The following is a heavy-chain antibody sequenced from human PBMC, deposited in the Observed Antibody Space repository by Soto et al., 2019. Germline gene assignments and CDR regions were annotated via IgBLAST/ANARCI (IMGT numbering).Heavy chain of an antibody. CDR2: ISSEGNNK. CDR1: GFTFSSYT. J-gene: IGHJ4*02. D-gene: IGHD3-16*01. V-gene: IGHV3-30*14. CDR3: AREEAPYYFNS. Sequence: GGSLRLSCAASGFTFSSYTMHWVRQAPGRGLEWVSAISSEGNNKYYADSVKGRFTISRDNPKNTLDLQMNSLRAEDTAVYYCAREEAPYYFNSWGQGTLVTVSS.